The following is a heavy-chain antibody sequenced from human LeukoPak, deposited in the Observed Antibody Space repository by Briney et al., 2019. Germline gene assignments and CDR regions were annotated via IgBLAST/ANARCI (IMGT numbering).Heavy chain of an antibody. Sequence: ASVKVSCKASGYTFTSYGISWVRQAPGQGGERRGWISAYNGNTNYAQKIRGRVTMTTDTYTRTAYMELRSLRSDDPAVYYCARDLRIAVAGRVFDYWGQGTLVTVSS. V-gene: IGHV1-18*04. J-gene: IGHJ4*02. CDR2: ISAYNGNT. CDR1: GYTFTSYG. CDR3: ARDLRIAVAGRVFDY. D-gene: IGHD6-19*01.